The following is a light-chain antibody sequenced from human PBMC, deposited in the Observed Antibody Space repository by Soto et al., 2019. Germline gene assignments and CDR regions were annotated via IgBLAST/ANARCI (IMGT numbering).Light chain of an antibody. CDR3: QQSPGT. J-gene: IGKJ1*01. CDR2: GAF. V-gene: IGKV3-20*01. CDR1: QSVNSRY. Sequence: MVLTQSPGNLSLSPGERATLSCRASQSVNSRYLAWYQQKPGQAPRLVIYGAFTRATGIPDRFIGSGSGTDFSLTISRLEPEDFVVYYCQQSPGTFGQGTKVEIK.